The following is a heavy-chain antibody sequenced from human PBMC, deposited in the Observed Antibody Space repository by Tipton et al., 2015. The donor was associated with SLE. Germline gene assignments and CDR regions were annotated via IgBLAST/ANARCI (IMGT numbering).Heavy chain of an antibody. D-gene: IGHD6-13*01. V-gene: IGHV4-34*01. CDR2: INHSGST. J-gene: IGHJ4*02. CDR1: GGSFSGYY. Sequence: TLSLTCAVYGGSFSGYYWSWIRQPPGKGLEWIGEINHSGSTNYNPSLKSRVTISVDTSKNQFSLKLSSVTAADTAVYYCARAFGAAAGEDYWGQGTLVTVSS. CDR3: ARAFGAAAGEDY.